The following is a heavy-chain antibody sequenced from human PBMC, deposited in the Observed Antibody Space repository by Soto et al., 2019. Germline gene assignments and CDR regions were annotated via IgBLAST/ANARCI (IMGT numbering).Heavy chain of an antibody. CDR1: GGSLRSSSYY. J-gene: IGHJ5*02. CDR3: ARRRVDIVVVPAAKGWFDP. V-gene: IGHV4-39*01. CDR2: ISYSGTT. D-gene: IGHD2-2*03. Sequence: QLQLQESGPGLVKPSETLSLTCTVSGGSLRSSSYYRTWIRHHPGQGLEWIGSISYSGTTYYNPSPKSRVPISVDTSKDQFSRKLSSVTAADTAVYYCARRRVDIVVVPAAKGWFDPWGQGSLVTVSS.